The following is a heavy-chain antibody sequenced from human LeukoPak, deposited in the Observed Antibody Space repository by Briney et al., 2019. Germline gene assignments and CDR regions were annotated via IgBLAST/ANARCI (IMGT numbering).Heavy chain of an antibody. J-gene: IGHJ4*02. CDR3: ARQGDGYNLQPQFDY. Sequence: PSETLSLTCAVYGGSISSSSYYWGWIRQPPGKGLEWIGSIYYSGSTYYNPSLKSRVTISVDTSKNQFSLKLSSVTAADTAVYYCARQGDGYNLQPQFDYWGQGTLVTVSS. CDR1: GGSISSSSYY. V-gene: IGHV4-39*01. D-gene: IGHD5-24*01. CDR2: IYYSGST.